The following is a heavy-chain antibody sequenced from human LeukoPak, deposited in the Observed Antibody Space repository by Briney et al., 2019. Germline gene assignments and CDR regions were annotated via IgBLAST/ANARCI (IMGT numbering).Heavy chain of an antibody. CDR2: ISSSGSTI. J-gene: IGHJ4*02. V-gene: IGHV3-48*03. D-gene: IGHD5-12*01. Sequence: GGSLRLSCAASGFTFSCYEMNWVRQAPGKGLEWVSYISSSGSTIYYADSVKGRFTISRDNAKNSLYLQMNSLRAEDTAVYYCARAAGYELFDYWGQGSLVTVSS. CDR3: ARAAGYELFDY. CDR1: GFTFSCYE.